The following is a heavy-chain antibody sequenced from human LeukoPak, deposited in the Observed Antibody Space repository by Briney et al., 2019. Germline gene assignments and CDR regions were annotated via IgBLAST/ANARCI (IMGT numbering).Heavy chain of an antibody. D-gene: IGHD3-3*01. CDR3: AKDRPPRYDLGISFDI. Sequence: ETLSLSCTVSGGSIRTSSYYWAWIRQAPGKGLEWVSGISGSGGSTYNADSVKGRFTISRDNSKNTLYLQMNSLRAEDTAVYYCAKDRPPRYDLGISFDIWGQGTMVTVSS. V-gene: IGHV3-23*01. CDR1: GGSIRTSSYY. J-gene: IGHJ3*02. CDR2: ISGSGGST.